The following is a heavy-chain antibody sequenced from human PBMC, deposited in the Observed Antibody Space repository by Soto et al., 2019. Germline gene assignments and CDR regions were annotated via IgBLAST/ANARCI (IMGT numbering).Heavy chain of an antibody. Sequence: QVQLQESGPGLVKPSQTLSLTCTVSGCSISSGGYYWSWVRQHPGKGLEWIGYIYYSGSTYYNPSSKSRVTISADTSKNQFSLKLSSVPAADTAVSYCARVFGFAGMDVWGQGTTVTVSS. J-gene: IGHJ6*02. CDR1: GCSISSGGYY. CDR3: ARVFGFAGMDV. V-gene: IGHV4-31*03. D-gene: IGHD3-3*01. CDR2: IYYSGST.